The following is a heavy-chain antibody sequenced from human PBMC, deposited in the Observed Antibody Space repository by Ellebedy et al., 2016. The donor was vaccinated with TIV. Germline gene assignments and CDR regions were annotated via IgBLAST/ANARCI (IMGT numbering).Heavy chain of an antibody. CDR3: ARTVSYSSGWYGY. D-gene: IGHD6-19*01. J-gene: IGHJ4*02. V-gene: IGHV1-69*04. CDR2: IIPILGIA. CDR1: GGTFSNYV. Sequence: AASVKVSCKASGGTFSNYVISWVRQAPGQGLDWMGRIIPILGIANYAQKFQGRVTITADKSTSTAYMELSSLRTEDTAVFYCARTVSYSSGWYGYWGQGTLVTVSS.